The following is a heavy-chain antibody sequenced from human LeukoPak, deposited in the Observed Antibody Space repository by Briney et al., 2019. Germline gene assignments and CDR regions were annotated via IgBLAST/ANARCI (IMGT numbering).Heavy chain of an antibody. CDR2: INSDGSST. J-gene: IGHJ4*02. V-gene: IGHV3-74*01. CDR3: ARKSAIVLVPFDS. CDR1: GFSFTSYW. Sequence: PGGSLRLSCAASGFSFTSYWMHWVRQAPGKGLVWVSRINSDGSSTTYADSVKGRFTISRDNAKNTPYLQMNTLRGEDTAVYYCARKSAIVLVPFDSWGQGTLVTVSS. D-gene: IGHD2/OR15-2a*01.